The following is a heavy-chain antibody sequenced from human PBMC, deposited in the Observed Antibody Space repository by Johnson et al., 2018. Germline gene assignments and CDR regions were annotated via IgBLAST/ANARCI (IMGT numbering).Heavy chain of an antibody. CDR3: TREGRTDYGDWTYYYGMDV. J-gene: IGHJ6*02. CDR1: GFTISTNY. Sequence: VQLVESGGGLIQPGGSLRLSCAASGFTISTNYMRWVRQAPGKGLEWVSGIYGGGSTFYADSVKGRFTFSRDNSKNTVFLQMNSLRVGDTAVYYCTREGRTDYGDWTYYYGMDVWGQGTTVTVSS. D-gene: IGHD4-17*01. V-gene: IGHV3-53*01. CDR2: IYGGGST.